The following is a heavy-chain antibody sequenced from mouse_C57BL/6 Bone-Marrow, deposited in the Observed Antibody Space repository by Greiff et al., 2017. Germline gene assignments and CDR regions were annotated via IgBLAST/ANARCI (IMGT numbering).Heavy chain of an antibody. Sequence: QVQLQQPGAELVKPGASVKLSCKASGYTFTSYWMHWVKQRPGQGLEWIGMIHPNSGSTNYNEKFKSKATLTVDKSSSTAYVQLSSLTSEDSAVYYCARYGYYWYFDVWGTETTVTVSS. D-gene: IGHD2-2*01. CDR3: ARYGYYWYFDV. CDR2: IHPNSGST. V-gene: IGHV1-64*01. J-gene: IGHJ1*03. CDR1: GYTFTSYW.